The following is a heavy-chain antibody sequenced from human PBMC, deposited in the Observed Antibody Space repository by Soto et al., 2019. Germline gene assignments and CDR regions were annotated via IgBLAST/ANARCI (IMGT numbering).Heavy chain of an antibody. CDR2: IYYSGST. J-gene: IGHJ4*02. V-gene: IGHV4-30-4*01. Sequence: QVQLQESGPGLVKPSQTLSLTCTVSGGSISSGDYYWSWIRQPPGKGLEWIGYIYYSGSTYYNPSLKSRVTISVDTAKNQFSLKLSSVTAADTDVYYCARGGGYSYGYETDYWGQGTLVTVSS. D-gene: IGHD5-18*01. CDR1: GGSISSGDYY. CDR3: ARGGGYSYGYETDY.